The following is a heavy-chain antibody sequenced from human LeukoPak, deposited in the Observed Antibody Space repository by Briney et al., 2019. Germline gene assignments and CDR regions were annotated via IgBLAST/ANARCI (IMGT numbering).Heavy chain of an antibody. D-gene: IGHD3-10*01. CDR1: GFTFSSYA. V-gene: IGHV3-23*01. CDR3: AKSALWFGEEGYFDY. CDR2: ISGSGGST. Sequence: PGGSLRLSCAASGFTFSSYAMSWVRQAPGKGLEWVSAISGSGGSTYYADSVKGRFTISRDNSKNTLYLQMNSLRAADTAVYYCAKSALWFGEEGYFDYWGQGTLVTVSS. J-gene: IGHJ4*02.